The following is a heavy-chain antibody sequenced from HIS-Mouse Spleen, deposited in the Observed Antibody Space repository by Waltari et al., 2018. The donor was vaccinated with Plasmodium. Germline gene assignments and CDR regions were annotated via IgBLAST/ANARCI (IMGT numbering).Heavy chain of an antibody. CDR3: ASSWYWYFDL. CDR2: IKQDGSEK. J-gene: IGHJ2*01. Sequence: EVQLVESGGGLVQPGGSLRLSCAASGFTFSSYWMSWVRQAPGKGREGVANIKQDGSEKYYVDSVKARFTISRDNAKNSLYLQMNSLRAEDTAVYYCASSWYWYFDLWGRGTLVTVSS. V-gene: IGHV3-7*01. D-gene: IGHD6-13*01. CDR1: GFTFSSYW.